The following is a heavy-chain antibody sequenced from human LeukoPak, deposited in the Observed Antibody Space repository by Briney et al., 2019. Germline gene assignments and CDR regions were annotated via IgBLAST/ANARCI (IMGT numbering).Heavy chain of an antibody. CDR3: ARAPSEIGGYYPEYFRH. CDR2: IKSDGGT. V-gene: IGHV3-74*01. D-gene: IGHD3-22*01. CDR1: GFTFSSYW. Sequence: GGSLRLSCAASGFTFSSYWMHWVRQAPGKGLVWVSRIKSDGGTRYADSVKGRFTISRDNAKSTVSLQMNSLRAEDTGVYYCARAPSEIGGYYPEYFRHWGQGTLVTVSP. J-gene: IGHJ1*01.